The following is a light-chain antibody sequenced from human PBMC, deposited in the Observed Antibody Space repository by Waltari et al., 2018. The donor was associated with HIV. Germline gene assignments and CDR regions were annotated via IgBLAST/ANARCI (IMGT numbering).Light chain of an antibody. CDR3: QSADSSGTYV. CDR1: ALPKKF. Sequence: SYELTQPPPVSVSPGQTARITCSGDALPKKFAYWYQQTSGRAPVLVIYEDTKRPPETPERFSGSTSGTTATLTISGVQAEDEAAYYCQSADSSGTYVFGTGTKVTVL. V-gene: IGLV3-25*03. J-gene: IGLJ1*01. CDR2: EDT.